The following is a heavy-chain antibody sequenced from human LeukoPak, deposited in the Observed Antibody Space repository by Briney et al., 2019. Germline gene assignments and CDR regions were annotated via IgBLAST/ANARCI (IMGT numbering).Heavy chain of an antibody. CDR2: IKSKSDGETT. Sequence: GGSLRLSCAASGFTFSHAWMSWVRQAPGKGLEWVGRIKSKSDGETTDYAAPVKGRFTISRDDSKNTLYLQMNSLKTDDTAVYYCTRHNWNGNWFDPWGQGTLVTVSS. CDR1: GFTFSHAW. J-gene: IGHJ5*02. D-gene: IGHD1-20*01. CDR3: TRHNWNGNWFDP. V-gene: IGHV3-15*01.